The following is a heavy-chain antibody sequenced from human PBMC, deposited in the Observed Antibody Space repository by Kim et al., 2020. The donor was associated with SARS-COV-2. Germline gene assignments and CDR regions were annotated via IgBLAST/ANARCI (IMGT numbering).Heavy chain of an antibody. J-gene: IGHJ6*02. CDR3: ARAGFCHGGDCSRYSGMDV. CDR1: GFSFSIYG. V-gene: IGHV3-33*01. Sequence: GGSLRLSCAASGFSFSIYGMDWVRQAPGQGLEWVTSIWYNGRKQYYADSVRGRFTISRDNSKNTLYLEMSSLRVDDTAVYYCARAGFCHGGDCSRYSGMDVWGRGTTVTVS. CDR2: IWYNGRKQ. D-gene: IGHD2-21*02.